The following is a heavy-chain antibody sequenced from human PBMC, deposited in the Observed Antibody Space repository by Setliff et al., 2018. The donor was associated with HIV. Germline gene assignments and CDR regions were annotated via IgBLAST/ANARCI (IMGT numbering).Heavy chain of an antibody. J-gene: IGHJ3*01. Sequence: LRLSCSVSGFTFSDNYMGWIRLAPGKGLEWISSISHSSSPRHYTDSVKGRFSISRDDAKNSLYLQMNSLRVEDTAVYYCAREDSSGYSFNVWGQGTMVT. CDR3: AREDSSGYSFNV. V-gene: IGHV3-11*06. D-gene: IGHD3-22*01. CDR1: GFTFSDNY. CDR2: ISHSSSPR.